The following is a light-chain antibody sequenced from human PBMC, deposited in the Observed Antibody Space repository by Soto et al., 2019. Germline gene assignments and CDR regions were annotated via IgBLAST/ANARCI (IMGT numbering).Light chain of an antibody. Sequence: QSALXQXXSXXXSPXXSXXXSXXGTXXXVGSYNLVSWYQQHPGKAPKLMIYEGSKRPSGVSNRFSGSKSGNTASLTISGLQAEDEADYYCCSFAGLNTLLFGGGTKLTVL. J-gene: IGLJ2*01. CDR3: CSFAGLNTLL. CDR1: XXXVGSYNL. CDR2: EGS. V-gene: IGLV2-23*01.